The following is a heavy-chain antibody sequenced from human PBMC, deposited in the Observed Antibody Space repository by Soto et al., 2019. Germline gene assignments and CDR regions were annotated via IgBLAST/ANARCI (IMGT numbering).Heavy chain of an antibody. Sequence: EVQLLESGGGLVQPGGSLRLSCVASGFTLNKYAMSWVRQAPGKGLEWVSAVSASGGSPYYADSVKGRITISRDNSRNTLYLQMNSLRAEDTAVYYCAKDRSSTSCYAFDYWGQGTLVIVSS. D-gene: IGHD2-2*01. CDR2: VSASGGSP. J-gene: IGHJ4*02. V-gene: IGHV3-23*01. CDR3: AKDRSSTSCYAFDY. CDR1: GFTLNKYA.